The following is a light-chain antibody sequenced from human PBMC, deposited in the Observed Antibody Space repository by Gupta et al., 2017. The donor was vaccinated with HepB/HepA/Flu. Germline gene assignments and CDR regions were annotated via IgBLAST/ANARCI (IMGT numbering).Light chain of an antibody. Sequence: QLVLTQPPSASASLGASVKVTCTLSSGHSNYAITWHQQQPQKGPRFLMKVNTDGSHTKGDGIPDRFSGSSSGAERYLSISSRQAEEEADYYCQTGFPGIGYAFGTGTKVTVL. CDR1: SGHSNYA. CDR2: VNTDGSH. V-gene: IGLV4-69*01. CDR3: QTGFPGIGYA. J-gene: IGLJ1*01.